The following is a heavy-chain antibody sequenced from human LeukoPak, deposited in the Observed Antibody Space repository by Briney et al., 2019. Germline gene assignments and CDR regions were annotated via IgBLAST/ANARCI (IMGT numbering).Heavy chain of an antibody. CDR2: INSDGSST. D-gene: IGHD2-15*01. CDR1: GFTFSSYW. J-gene: IGHJ4*02. CDR3: ARGYCSGGSCFDY. V-gene: IGHV3-74*01. Sequence: GGSLGLSCAASGFTFSSYWMHWVRQAPGKGLVWVSRINSDGSSTSYADSVKGRFTISRDNAKNTLYLQMNSLRAEDTAVYYCARGYCSGGSCFDYWGQGTLVTVSS.